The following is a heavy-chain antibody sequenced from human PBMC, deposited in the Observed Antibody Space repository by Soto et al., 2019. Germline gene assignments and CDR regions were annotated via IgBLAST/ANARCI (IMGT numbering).Heavy chain of an antibody. D-gene: IGHD7-27*01. J-gene: IGHJ4*02. CDR3: ASRNWGYSLYFDY. CDR2: IKQDGSEK. CDR1: GFTFSSYW. Sequence: GGSLRLSCAASGFTFSSYWMSWVRQAPGKGLEWVANIKQDGSEKYYVDSVKGRFTISRDNAKNSLYLQMNSLRAEDTAVYYCASRNWGYSLYFDYWGQGTLVTVSS. V-gene: IGHV3-7*05.